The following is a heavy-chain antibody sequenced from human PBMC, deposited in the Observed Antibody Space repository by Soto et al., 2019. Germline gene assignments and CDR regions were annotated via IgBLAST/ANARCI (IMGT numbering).Heavy chain of an antibody. D-gene: IGHD6-19*01. Sequence: QVQLVESGGGVVQPGRSLRLSCAASGFSFSSYAMHWVRQAPGKGLEWVAIIWYDGSRRYYGDSVKGRFTISRDDYENTLSLEMNSLRADDTAVYYCARDSYAAVDGNWHYFDYWGQGALVTVS. CDR2: IWYDGSRR. CDR1: GFSFSSYA. J-gene: IGHJ4*02. CDR3: ARDSYAAVDGNWHYFDY. V-gene: IGHV3-33*01.